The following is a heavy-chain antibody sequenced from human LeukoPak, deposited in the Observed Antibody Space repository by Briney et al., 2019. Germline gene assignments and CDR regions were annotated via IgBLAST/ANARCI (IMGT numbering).Heavy chain of an antibody. D-gene: IGHD2-15*01. CDR1: GGSFSGYY. CDR3: ATQILLCHYY. CDR2: INHSGST. V-gene: IGHV4-34*01. J-gene: IGHJ4*02. Sequence: SETLSLTCAVYGGSFSGYYWSWIRQPPGKGLEWIGEINHSGSTNYNPSLKSRVTISVDTSKNQFSLRLSSVTAADTAVYYCATQILLCHYYWGQGTLVTVSS.